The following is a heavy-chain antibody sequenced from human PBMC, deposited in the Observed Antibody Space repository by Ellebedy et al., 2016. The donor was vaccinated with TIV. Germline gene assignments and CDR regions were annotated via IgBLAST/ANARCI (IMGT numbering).Heavy chain of an antibody. CDR3: ARLVGAKYYYYYGMDV. J-gene: IGHJ6*02. D-gene: IGHD1-26*01. CDR1: GGSISSYY. Sequence: GSLRLXCTVSGGSISSYYWSWIRQPPGKGLEWIGYIYYSGSTNYNPSLKSRVTISVDTSKNQFSLKLSSVTAADTAVYYCARLVGAKYYYYYGMDVWGQGTTVTVSS. CDR2: IYYSGST. V-gene: IGHV4-59*08.